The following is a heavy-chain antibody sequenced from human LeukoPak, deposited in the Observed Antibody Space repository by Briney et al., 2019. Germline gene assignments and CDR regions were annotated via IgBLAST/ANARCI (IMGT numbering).Heavy chain of an antibody. CDR1: GGSISRYY. CDR3: ARGESSPPSYYYYYMAV. J-gene: IGHJ6*03. D-gene: IGHD6-13*01. CDR2: IYYSGST. Sequence: SSETLSLTCTVSGGSISRYYRSAIRQPPGKGLEWIGYIYYSGSTNYNPSLKSRVTISVDTSKNQFSLKLNSVTAADTAVYYCARGESSPPSYYYYYMAVWGKGTTVTVSS. V-gene: IGHV4-59*01.